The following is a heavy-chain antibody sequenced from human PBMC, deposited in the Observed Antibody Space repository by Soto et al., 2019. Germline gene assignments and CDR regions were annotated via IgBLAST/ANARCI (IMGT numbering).Heavy chain of an antibody. V-gene: IGHV3-23*01. D-gene: IGHD2-2*01. CDR2: ISGSGGST. Sequence: GGSLRLSCAASGFTFSSYAMSWVRQAPGKGLEWFSAISGSGGSTYYADSVKGRFTISRDNSKNTLYLQMNSLRAEDTAVYYCAKPPYCSSTSCPGTDWGQGTLVTVSS. J-gene: IGHJ4*02. CDR1: GFTFSSYA. CDR3: AKPPYCSSTSCPGTD.